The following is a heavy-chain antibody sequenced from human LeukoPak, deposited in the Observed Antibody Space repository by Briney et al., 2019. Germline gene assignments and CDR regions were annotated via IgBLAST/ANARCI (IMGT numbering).Heavy chain of an antibody. CDR3: ARDWNSMVLGIFDY. J-gene: IGHJ4*02. CDR2: IYSGGYT. V-gene: IGHV3-66*01. D-gene: IGHD3-10*01. Sequence: QAEGSLRLSCAASGFTFSSYEMNWVRQAPGKGLEWVSVIYSGGYTYYADSVKGRFTISRDNAKNSLYLQMNSLRAEDTAVYYCARDWNSMVLGIFDYWGQGTLVTVSS. CDR1: GFTFSSYE.